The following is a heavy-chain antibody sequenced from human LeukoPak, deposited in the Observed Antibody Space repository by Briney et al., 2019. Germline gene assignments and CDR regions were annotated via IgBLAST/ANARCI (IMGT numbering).Heavy chain of an antibody. CDR1: GLTFSSYG. J-gene: IGHJ4*02. Sequence: GSLRLSCAASGLTFSSYGMSWVRQPPGKGLEWIGEINHSGSTNYNPSLKSRVTISVDTSKNQFSLKLSSVTAADTAVYYCARHRRITMVRGVYDYWGQGTLVTVSS. D-gene: IGHD3-10*01. CDR2: INHSGST. V-gene: IGHV4-34*01. CDR3: ARHRRITMVRGVYDY.